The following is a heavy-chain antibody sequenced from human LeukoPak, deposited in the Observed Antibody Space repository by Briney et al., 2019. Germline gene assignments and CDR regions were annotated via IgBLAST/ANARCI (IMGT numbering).Heavy chain of an antibody. CDR2: FYHRGNT. J-gene: IGHJ5*02. D-gene: IGHD6-19*01. V-gene: IGHV4-39*07. Sequence: PSETLSLTCTVSGGSINGRTFYWAWIRQPPGTGLEWIANFYHRGNTYYNPSLRSRVTITADTSKNQSSLKVRSVTAADTAVYYCARGLEGLAAENNWFDPWGQGTLVTVSS. CDR3: ARGLEGLAAENNWFDP. CDR1: GGSINGRTFY.